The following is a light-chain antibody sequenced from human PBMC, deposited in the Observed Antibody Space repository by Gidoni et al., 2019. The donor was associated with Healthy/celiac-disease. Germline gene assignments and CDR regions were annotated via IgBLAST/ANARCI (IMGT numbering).Light chain of an antibody. CDR1: QSISSW. V-gene: IGKV1-39*01. J-gene: IGKJ4*01. CDR2: AAS. CDR3: QQGNSNPPT. Sequence: DIQMTQSPSSLSASVGDRVTITCRASQSISSWLDWYQQKPGKAPKLLIYAASSLQSGVPSRFSGSGSGTDFTLTISSLQPDDVATYYCQQGNSNPPTFGQGTKVEIK.